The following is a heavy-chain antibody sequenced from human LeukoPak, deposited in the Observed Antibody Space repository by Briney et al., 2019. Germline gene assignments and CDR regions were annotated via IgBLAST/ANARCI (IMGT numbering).Heavy chain of an antibody. J-gene: IGHJ5*02. V-gene: IGHV4-59*01. CDR1: GGSISSYY. CDR3: ARDRSIAARPGWFDP. CDR2: IYYSGST. D-gene: IGHD6-6*01. Sequence: SETLSLTCTVAGGSISSYYWSWIRQPPGKGREWVGYIYYSGSTNYNPSLKSRVTISVDTSKNKFSLKLSFVTAADTAVYYCARDRSIAARPGWFDPWGQGTLVTVSS.